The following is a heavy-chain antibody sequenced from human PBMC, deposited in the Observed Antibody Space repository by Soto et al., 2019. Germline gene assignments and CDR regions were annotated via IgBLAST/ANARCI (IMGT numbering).Heavy chain of an antibody. D-gene: IGHD4-17*01. V-gene: IGHV3-30*18. Sequence: GGSLRLSCAASGFTFSSYGMHWVRQAPGKGLEWVAVISYDGSNKYYADSVKGRFTISRDNSKNTLYLQMNSLRAEVTSVYYCAKGTTPDYCDYFWGQGTLVTVFS. CDR1: GFTFSSYG. J-gene: IGHJ4*02. CDR3: AKGTTPDYCDYF. CDR2: ISYDGSNK.